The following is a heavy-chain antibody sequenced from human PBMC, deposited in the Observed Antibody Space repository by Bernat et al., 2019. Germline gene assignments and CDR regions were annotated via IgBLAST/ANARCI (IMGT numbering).Heavy chain of an antibody. CDR1: GFTFSSYG. D-gene: IGHD2-2*01. J-gene: IGHJ4*02. CDR3: ARDPWGVPAAMGGAFDY. V-gene: IGHV3-33*01. CDR2: IWYDGSNK. Sequence: QVQLVESGGGVVQPGRSLRLSCAASGFTFSSYGMHWVRQAPGKGLEWVAVIWYDGSNKYYADSVKGRFTISRDNSKNTLYLQMNSLRAEDTAVYYCARDPWGVPAAMGGAFDYWGQGTLVTVSS.